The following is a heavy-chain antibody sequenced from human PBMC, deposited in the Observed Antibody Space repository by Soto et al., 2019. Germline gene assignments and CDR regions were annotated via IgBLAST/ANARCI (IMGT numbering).Heavy chain of an antibody. CDR2: ISYDGSNK. J-gene: IGHJ4*02. CDR3: AKEGCSGGSCPNQFDY. Sequence: GGSLRLSCAASGFTFSSYGMHWVRQAPGKGLEWVAVISYDGSNKYYADSVKGRFTISRDNSKNTLYLQMNSLRAADTAVYYCAKEGCSGGSCPNQFDYWGQGTLVTVSS. V-gene: IGHV3-30*18. CDR1: GFTFSSYG. D-gene: IGHD2-15*01.